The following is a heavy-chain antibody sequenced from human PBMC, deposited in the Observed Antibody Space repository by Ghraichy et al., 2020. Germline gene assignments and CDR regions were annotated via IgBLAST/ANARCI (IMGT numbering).Heavy chain of an antibody. CDR1: GFTFSSYS. D-gene: IGHD3-22*01. CDR2: ISSSSSTI. V-gene: IGHV3-48*02. CDR3: ARDGGGYYDSSGYYYPPCYFDY. J-gene: IGHJ4*02. Sequence: GEYLNISCAASGFTFSSYSMNWVRQAPGKGLEWVSYISSSSSTIYYADSVKGRFTISRDNAKNSLYLQMNSLRDEDTAVYYCARDGGGYYDSSGYYYPPCYFDYWGQGTLVTVSS.